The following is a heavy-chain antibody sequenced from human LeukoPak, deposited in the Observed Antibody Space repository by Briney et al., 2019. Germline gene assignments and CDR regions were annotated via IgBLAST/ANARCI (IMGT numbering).Heavy chain of an antibody. CDR2: TRNKANSYTT. D-gene: IGHD5-12*01. CDR3: ARVSGYGYYFDY. CDR1: GFTFSDHY. Sequence: SGGSLRLSCVVSGFTFSDHYMDWVRQAPGKGLEWVGRTRNKANSYTTEYAASVKGRFTISRDESKNSLYLQMNSLKTEDTAVYYCARVSGYGYYFDYWGQGTLVTVSS. J-gene: IGHJ4*02. V-gene: IGHV3-72*01.